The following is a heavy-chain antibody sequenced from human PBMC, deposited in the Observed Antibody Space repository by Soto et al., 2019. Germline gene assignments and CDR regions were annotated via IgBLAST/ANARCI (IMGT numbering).Heavy chain of an antibody. D-gene: IGHD5-18*01. J-gene: IGHJ6*02. CDR1: GDSVSRNTIA. V-gene: IGHV6-1*01. Sequence: QVQLQQSGPGLVKPAQTLSLTCAISGDSVSRNTIAWNWIRQSPSRGLEWLGRTYYMSKWYNDYALSVKSRITINLDTSKSQFSLQLNSVTPEDSAVYYCARGQYSAMDVWGQGITVTVSS. CDR2: TYYMSKWYN. CDR3: ARGQYSAMDV.